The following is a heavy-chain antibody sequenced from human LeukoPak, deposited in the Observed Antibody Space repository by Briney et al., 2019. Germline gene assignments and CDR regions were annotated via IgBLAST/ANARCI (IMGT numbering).Heavy chain of an antibody. D-gene: IGHD3-22*01. J-gene: IGHJ4*02. CDR2: IRYDGSNK. V-gene: IGHV3-30*02. Sequence: GGSLRLSCAASGFTFSSYGMHWVRQAPGKGLEWVAFIRYDGSNKYYADSVKGRFTISRDNSKNTLYLQMNSLRAEDTAVYYCAGETYYYDSSGYFDYWGQGTPVTVSS. CDR3: AGETYYYDSSGYFDY. CDR1: GFTFSSYG.